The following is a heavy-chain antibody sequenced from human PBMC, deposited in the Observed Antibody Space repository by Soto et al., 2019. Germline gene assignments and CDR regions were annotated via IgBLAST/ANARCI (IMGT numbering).Heavy chain of an antibody. D-gene: IGHD6-19*01. V-gene: IGHV6-1*01. J-gene: IGHJ6*02. CDR2: TYYRSKWYN. Sequence: QVQLQQSGPGLVKPSQTLSLTCGISGDSVSNNSAAWNWIRQSPSRGLEWLGRTYYRSKWYNDYAVSLKGRITINPDTSKNQFSLQLNSVTPEDTAVYYCSRDRAEAGTYYYGMHVWGQGTTVTVSS. CDR3: SRDRAEAGTYYYGMHV. CDR1: GDSVSNNSAA.